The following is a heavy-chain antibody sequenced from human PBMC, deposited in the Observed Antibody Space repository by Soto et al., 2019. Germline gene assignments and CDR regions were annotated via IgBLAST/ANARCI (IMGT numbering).Heavy chain of an antibody. CDR1: GHSFTRYW. CDR2: IDPSDSYT. V-gene: IGHV5-10-1*01. J-gene: IGHJ4*02. D-gene: IGHD2-2*02. CDR3: ARHGEEYCSSTSCYSHVVY. Sequence: ESLTISCTCSGHSFTRYWISWVRQMPGKGLEWMGRIDPSDSYTNYSPSFQGHVTISADKSISTAYLQWSSLKASDTAMYYCARHGEEYCSSTSCYSHVVYWGQGTLVTVSS.